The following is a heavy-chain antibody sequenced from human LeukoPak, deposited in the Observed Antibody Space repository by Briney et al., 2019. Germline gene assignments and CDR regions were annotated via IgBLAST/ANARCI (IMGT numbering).Heavy chain of an antibody. CDR2: INHSGST. D-gene: IGHD3-22*01. CDR1: GGSFSGYY. V-gene: IGHV4-34*01. J-gene: IGHJ4*02. Sequence: PSETLSLTCAVYGGSFSGYYWSWIRQPPGKGLEWIGEINHSGSTNYNPSLKSRVTISVDTSKNQFSLKLSSVTAADTAVYYCARGRVYYYDSSGYYYWGQGTLVTVSS. CDR3: ARGRVYYYDSSGYYY.